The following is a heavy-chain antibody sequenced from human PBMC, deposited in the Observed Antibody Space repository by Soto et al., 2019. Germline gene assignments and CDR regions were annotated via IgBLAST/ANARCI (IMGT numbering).Heavy chain of an antibody. CDR2: IIPIFGTA. D-gene: IGHD3-22*01. Sequence: QVQLVQSGAEVKKPGSSVKVSCKASGGTFSSYAISWVLQAPGQGLEWLGGIIPIFGTANYAQKFQGRVTITADESTSTAYMELSSLRSEDTAVYYCARDPTNHYYHSNPRYNWFDPWGQGTLVTVSS. CDR1: GGTFSSYA. J-gene: IGHJ5*02. V-gene: IGHV1-69*01. CDR3: ARDPTNHYYHSNPRYNWFDP.